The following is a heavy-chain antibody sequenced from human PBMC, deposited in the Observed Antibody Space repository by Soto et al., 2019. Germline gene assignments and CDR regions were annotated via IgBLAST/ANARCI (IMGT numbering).Heavy chain of an antibody. V-gene: IGHV1-69*02. Sequence: QVQLVQSGAEVKKPGSSVKVSCKASGGTFSSYTISWVRQAPGQGLEWMGRIIPILGIANYAQKFQGRVTITADKSTSTAYMELSSLRSEDTAVYYCASHGSRTLGYGMDVWGQGTTVTVSS. CDR1: GGTFSSYT. CDR3: ASHGSRTLGYGMDV. J-gene: IGHJ6*02. D-gene: IGHD3-10*01. CDR2: IIPILGIA.